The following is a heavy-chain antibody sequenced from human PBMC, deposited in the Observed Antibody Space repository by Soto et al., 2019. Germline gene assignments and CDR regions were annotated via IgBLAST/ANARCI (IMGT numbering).Heavy chain of an antibody. Sequence: GSLRLSCAASGFTFSSYAMSWVRQAPGKGLEWVSGIDGSGRNTYYADSVKGRFTISRDNSKNTLSVQMDSLRVEDTALYYCAKDGGSVCSGGTCYFQAPDYWGQGTLVTVSS. J-gene: IGHJ4*02. CDR2: IDGSGRNT. CDR1: GFTFSSYA. D-gene: IGHD2-8*02. CDR3: AKDGGSVCSGGTCYFQAPDY. V-gene: IGHV3-23*01.